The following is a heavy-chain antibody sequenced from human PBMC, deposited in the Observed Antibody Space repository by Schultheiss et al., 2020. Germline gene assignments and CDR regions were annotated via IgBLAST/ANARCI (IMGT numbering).Heavy chain of an antibody. CDR3: ARLCSDDFWSGYPYWYFDL. CDR1: GGSISSGSYY. Sequence: SETLSLTCTVSGGSISSGSYYWSWIRQPAGKGLEWIGRIYYSGSTYYNPSLKSRVTISVDTSKNQFSLKLSSVTAADTAVYYCARLCSDDFWSGYPYWYFDLWGRGTLVTVSS. V-gene: IGHV4-39*01. D-gene: IGHD3-3*01. J-gene: IGHJ2*01. CDR2: IYYSGST.